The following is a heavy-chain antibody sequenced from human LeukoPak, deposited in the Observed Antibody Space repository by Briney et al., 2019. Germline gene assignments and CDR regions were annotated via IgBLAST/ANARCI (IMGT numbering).Heavy chain of an antibody. Sequence: SETLSLTCTVSGGSISSSSYYWGWIRQPPGKGLEWIGSIYYSGSTYHNPSLKSRVTISVDTSKNQFSLRLSSVTAADTAVYYCARRKAPIVVVPAAPAWFDPWGQGTLVTVSS. CDR1: GGSISSSSYY. J-gene: IGHJ5*02. CDR2: IYYSGST. CDR3: ARRKAPIVVVPAAPAWFDP. D-gene: IGHD2-2*01. V-gene: IGHV4-39*01.